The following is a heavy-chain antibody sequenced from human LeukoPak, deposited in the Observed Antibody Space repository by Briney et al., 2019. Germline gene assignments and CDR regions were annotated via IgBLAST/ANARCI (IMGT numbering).Heavy chain of an antibody. CDR2: INPDTGGT. J-gene: IGHJ3*02. CDR3: ARGGYYASSGYHPPDAFDI. V-gene: IGHV1-2*02. Sequence: ASVKVSCKASGYTFTGYYIHWVRQAPGQGLEWMGWINPDTGGTNYAQKFQGRVTMTRDTSISTAYMELSRLRSDDTAVYYCARGGYYASSGYHPPDAFDIWGQGTMVTVSS. CDR1: GYTFTGYY. D-gene: IGHD3-22*01.